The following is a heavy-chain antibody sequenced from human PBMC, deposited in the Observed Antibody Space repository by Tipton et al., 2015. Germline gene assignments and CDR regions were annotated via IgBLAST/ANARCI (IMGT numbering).Heavy chain of an antibody. V-gene: IGHV3-23*01. CDR2: IGGSGASI. D-gene: IGHD5-18*01. Sequence: GSLRLSCAASGFTFTTYAMTWVRQAPGKGLEWVSTIGGSGASIYYAGSVKGRFTISRDNSKNTLYLQMNSLRAEDTAVYYCALGYSYGSYYFDYWGQGTLVTVSS. CDR3: ALGYSYGSYYFDY. J-gene: IGHJ4*02. CDR1: GFTFTTYA.